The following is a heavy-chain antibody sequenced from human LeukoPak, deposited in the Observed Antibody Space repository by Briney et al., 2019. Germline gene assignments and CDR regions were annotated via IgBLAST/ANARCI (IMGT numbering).Heavy chain of an antibody. V-gene: IGHV4-59*01. J-gene: IGHJ5*02. Sequence: SETLSLTCSVSGGSISTYYWNWIRQTPGKGLEWIGHISNGNTDYNPSLKSRVTISVDTSKNQFSLRLTSVTAADTAVYYCARDKAHSYGRYFDPWGQGALVIVSS. CDR3: ARDKAHSYGRYFDP. CDR1: GGSISTYY. D-gene: IGHD5-18*01. CDR2: ISNGNT.